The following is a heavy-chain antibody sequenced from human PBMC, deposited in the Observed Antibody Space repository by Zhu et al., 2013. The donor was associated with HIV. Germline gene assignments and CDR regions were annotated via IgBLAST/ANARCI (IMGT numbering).Heavy chain of an antibody. CDR3: AGDYYDSSGYYQGHDDAFDIWGHDDAFDI. CDR1: GGTFSSYA. J-gene: IGHJ3*02. Sequence: QVQLVQSGAEVKKPGSSVKVSCKASGGTFSSYAISWVRQAPGQGLEWMGGIIPIFGTANYAQKFQGRVTITADKSTSTAYMELSSLRSEDTAVYYCAGDYYDSSGYYQGHDDAFDIWGHDDAFDIWGQGTMVTVSS. CDR2: IIPIFGTA. V-gene: IGHV1-69*06. D-gene: IGHD3-22*01.